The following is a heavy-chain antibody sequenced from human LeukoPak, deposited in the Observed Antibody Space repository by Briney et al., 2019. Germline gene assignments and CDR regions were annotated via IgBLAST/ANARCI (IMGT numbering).Heavy chain of an antibody. J-gene: IGHJ4*02. V-gene: IGHV3-7*01. CDR3: ASGGDYYFDY. D-gene: IGHD2-21*01. CDR2: IKQDGSEK. CDR1: GFTFSSYW. Sequence: GGSLRLSCAASGFTFSSYWMSWVRQAPGKGLEWVANIKQDGSEKYYVDSVKGRFTISRDNAKNSLYLQMNSLRAEDTAVYYWASGGDYYFDYWGQETLVTVSS.